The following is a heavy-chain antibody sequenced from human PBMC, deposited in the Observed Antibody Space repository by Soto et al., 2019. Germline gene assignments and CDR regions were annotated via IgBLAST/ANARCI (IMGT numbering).Heavy chain of an antibody. D-gene: IGHD2-2*01. CDR3: ARDHRYCSTTSCHPYGMEV. CDR1: GGSVSSDSDY. J-gene: IGHJ6*02. Sequence: SETLSLTGTVSGGSVSSDSDYWSWIRQPPGKGLEWIGYMYYSGSTNYNPSLKSRVTISVDTSKTQFSLKLSSVTAADTAVYYCARDHRYCSTTSCHPYGMEVWGQGTTVT. CDR2: MYYSGST. V-gene: IGHV4-61*01.